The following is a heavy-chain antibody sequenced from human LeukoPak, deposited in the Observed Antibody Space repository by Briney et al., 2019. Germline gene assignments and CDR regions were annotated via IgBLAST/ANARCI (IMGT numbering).Heavy chain of an antibody. J-gene: IGHJ4*02. CDR3: AKSASAYVLMAAPGDY. Sequence: GGSLRLSCAAARLTFSSYAMSWVRQAQGKGQEWVSAISGSGGSTYYADSVKGRFTISRDNSKNTLYLQMNSLRAEDTAVYYCAKSASAYVLMAAPGDYWGQGTLVTVSS. CDR1: RLTFSSYA. CDR2: ISGSGGST. V-gene: IGHV3-23*01. D-gene: IGHD2-8*01.